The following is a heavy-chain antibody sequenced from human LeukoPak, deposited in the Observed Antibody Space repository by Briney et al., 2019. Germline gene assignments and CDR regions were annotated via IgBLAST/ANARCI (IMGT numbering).Heavy chain of an antibody. CDR1: GGSISSYY. J-gene: IGHJ4*02. V-gene: IGHV4-4*07. Sequence: SETLSLTCTVSGGSISSYYWSWIRQPAGTALEWIGRIYTSGTITYNPSLESRVTMSVDTSKNQFSLKLSSVTAADTAVYYCARRYYDSSGYYLFDYWGQGTLVTVSS. CDR3: ARRYYDSSGYYLFDY. D-gene: IGHD3-22*01. CDR2: IYTSGTI.